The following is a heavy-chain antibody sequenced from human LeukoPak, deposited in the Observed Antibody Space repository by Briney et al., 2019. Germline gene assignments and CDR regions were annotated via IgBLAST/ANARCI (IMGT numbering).Heavy chain of an antibody. Sequence: ASVKVSCKAPGCTFSSYAISWVRQAPGQGLEWMGRIIPIIGIANYAQKFQGRVTITADKSTSTAYMELSSLRSEDTAVYYCARDFYSSGWYYAFDIWGQGTMVTVSS. V-gene: IGHV1-69*04. CDR2: IIPIIGIA. CDR1: GCTFSSYA. D-gene: IGHD6-13*01. J-gene: IGHJ3*02. CDR3: ARDFYSSGWYYAFDI.